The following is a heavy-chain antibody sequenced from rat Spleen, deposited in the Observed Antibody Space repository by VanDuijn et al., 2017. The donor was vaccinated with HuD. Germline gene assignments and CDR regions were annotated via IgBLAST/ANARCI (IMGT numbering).Heavy chain of an antibody. CDR1: GYTFSSYY. J-gene: IGHJ2*01. Sequence: QVQLQQSGAELAKPGSSAQISCKASGYTFSSYYVSWIKQTTGQGLEYIGDINTGSGGTKYNEKFKGKATLTVDKSSSTAFMQLSSLTPDDSAVYYCVREGQLGFDYWGQGVMVTVSS. V-gene: IGHV1-43*01. D-gene: IGHD5-1*01. CDR2: INTGSGGT. CDR3: VREGQLGFDY.